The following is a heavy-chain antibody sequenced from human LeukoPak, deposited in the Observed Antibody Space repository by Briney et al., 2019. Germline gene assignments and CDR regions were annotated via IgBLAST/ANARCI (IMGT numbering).Heavy chain of an antibody. Sequence: SETLSLTCAVYGGSFSGYYWSWIRQPPGKGLEWIGEINHSGSTNYNPSLKSRVTISVDTSKTQFSLKLSSVTAADTAVYYCARAFMYYDFWSGYRINSFDIWGQGTMVTVSS. CDR3: ARAFMYYDFWSGYRINSFDI. CDR2: INHSGST. CDR1: GGSFSGYY. D-gene: IGHD3-3*01. V-gene: IGHV4-34*01. J-gene: IGHJ3*02.